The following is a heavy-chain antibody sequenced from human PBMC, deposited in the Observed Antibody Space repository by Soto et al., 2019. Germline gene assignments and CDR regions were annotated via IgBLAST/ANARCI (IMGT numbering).Heavy chain of an antibody. Sequence: ASVKVSCKASGYTFISHDINWVRQAAGQGLEWMGWMNSKTGSTGYAQRFQGTITMTRNTSTTTAFLELSSLRPDDTAVYYCAMWSRSSGSSYGTPYWGQGTQVTVSS. D-gene: IGHD3-10*01. CDR2: MNSKTGST. V-gene: IGHV1-8*01. J-gene: IGHJ4*02. CDR3: AMWSRSSGSSYGTPY. CDR1: GYTFISHD.